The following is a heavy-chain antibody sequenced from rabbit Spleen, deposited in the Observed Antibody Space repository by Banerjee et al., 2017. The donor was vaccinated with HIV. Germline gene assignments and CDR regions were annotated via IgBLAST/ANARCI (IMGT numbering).Heavy chain of an antibody. CDR2: INAVTGKA. D-gene: IGHD8-1*01. CDR1: GFFFSNKAV. Sequence: QQQLEESGGGLVQPGGSLKLSCKGSGFFFSNKAVMCWVRQAPGKGLEWIACINAVTGKAVYASWAKGRFTFSKTSSTTVTLQMTSLTVADTATYFCARDTGSSFSSYGMDLWGPGTLVTVS. CDR3: ARDTGSSFSSYGMDL. J-gene: IGHJ6*01. V-gene: IGHV1S45*01.